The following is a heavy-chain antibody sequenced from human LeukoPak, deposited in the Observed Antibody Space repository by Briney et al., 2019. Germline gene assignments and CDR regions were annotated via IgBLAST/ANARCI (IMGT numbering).Heavy chain of an antibody. Sequence: GGSLRLSCAASGFTFSRYSMNWVRQAPGKGLEWVSSISSSSSFIYYADSVKGRFTISRDNAKNSLYLQMNSLRAEDAAVYYCARDPPLGSCSTISCPHLDYWGQGTLVTVSS. V-gene: IGHV3-21*01. CDR2: ISSSSSFI. D-gene: IGHD2-2*01. J-gene: IGHJ4*02. CDR3: ARDPPLGSCSTISCPHLDY. CDR1: GFTFSRYS.